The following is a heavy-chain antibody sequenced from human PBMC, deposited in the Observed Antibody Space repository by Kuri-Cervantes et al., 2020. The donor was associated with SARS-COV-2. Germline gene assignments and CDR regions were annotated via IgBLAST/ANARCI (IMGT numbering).Heavy chain of an antibody. J-gene: IGHJ1*01. CDR2: IRYDGSNK. Sequence: GGSLRLSCAASGFTVSSNEMSWVRQAPGKGLEWVAFIRYDGSNKYYADSVKGRFTISRDNSKNTLYLQMNSLRAEDTAVYYCAKDRGYCSSTSCYNGYFQHWGQGTLVTVSS. D-gene: IGHD2-2*02. V-gene: IGHV3-30*02. CDR3: AKDRGYCSSTSCYNGYFQH. CDR1: GFTVSSNE.